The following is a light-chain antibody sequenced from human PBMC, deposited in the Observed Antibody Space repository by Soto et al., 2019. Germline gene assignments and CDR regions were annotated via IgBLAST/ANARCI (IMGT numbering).Light chain of an antibody. CDR1: SSNIGSNT. CDR3: AAWDDSLNAWV. V-gene: IGLV1-44*01. Sequence: QLVLTQPPSASGTPGQRVTISCSGSSSNIGSNTVNWYQQLPGTAPKLLIYSNNQRPSGVPDRFSGSKSGTSASLAISGLQSEDEADYYCAAWDDSLNAWVLGGGTKLTVL. CDR2: SNN. J-gene: IGLJ3*02.